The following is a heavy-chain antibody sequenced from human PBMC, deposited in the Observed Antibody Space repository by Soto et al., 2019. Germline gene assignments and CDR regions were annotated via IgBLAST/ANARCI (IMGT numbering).Heavy chain of an antibody. CDR3: AGQTFTITAASFGRSNWFDP. CDR1: GGSISSPSHY. V-gene: IGHV4-39*01. Sequence: PSETLSLTCTISGGSISSPSHYWGWVRQPPGKGLEWIGSIFYSGRTYYTPSLKSRVTISVDTSKNQFSLNLSSVTAADTAVYFCAGQTFTITAASFGRSNWFDPWAPRTLVTVSS. D-gene: IGHD4-4*01. CDR2: IFYSGRT. J-gene: IGHJ5*02.